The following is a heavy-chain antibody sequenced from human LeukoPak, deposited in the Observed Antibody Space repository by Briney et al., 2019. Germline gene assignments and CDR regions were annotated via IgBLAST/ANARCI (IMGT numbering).Heavy chain of an antibody. D-gene: IGHD3-22*01. V-gene: IGHV3-74*01. CDR3: ARGQWFSYYYYMDV. Sequence: GGSLRLSCAASGFTFSNHWMHWVRQAPGKGLVWVSRINSDGSNTSYADSVKGRITISRDNAKNTLYLQMNSLRAGDTGIYYCARGQWFSYYYYMDVWGKGTTVTVSS. CDR2: INSDGSNT. J-gene: IGHJ6*03. CDR1: GFTFSNHW.